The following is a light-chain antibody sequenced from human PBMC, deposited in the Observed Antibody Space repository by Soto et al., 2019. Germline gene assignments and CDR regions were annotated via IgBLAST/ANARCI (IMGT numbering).Light chain of an antibody. CDR2: EAT. CDR3: SSYAASNNFYFV. Sequence: TSSDVGGYNYVSWYQQYPGRAPKLMIYEATKRPSGVPDRFSGSKSGNTASLTVSGLQAEDEADYYCSSYAASNNFYFVFGGGTKVTVL. CDR1: SSDVGGYNY. J-gene: IGLJ3*02. V-gene: IGLV2-8*01.